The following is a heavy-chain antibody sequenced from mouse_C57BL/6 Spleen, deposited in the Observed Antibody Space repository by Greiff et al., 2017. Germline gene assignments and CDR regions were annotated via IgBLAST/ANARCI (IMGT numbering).Heavy chain of an antibody. CDR3: ARGSLYYYGY. V-gene: IGHV1-69*01. J-gene: IGHJ2*01. CDR1: GYTFTSYW. Sequence: QVQLQQPGAELVMPGASVKLSCKASGYTFTSYWMHWVKQRPGQGLEWIGEIDPSDSYTNYNQKFKGKSTLTVDKSSSTAYMQLSSLTSEDSAVYYCARGSLYYYGYWGQGTTLTVSS. CDR2: IDPSDSYT. D-gene: IGHD6-2*01.